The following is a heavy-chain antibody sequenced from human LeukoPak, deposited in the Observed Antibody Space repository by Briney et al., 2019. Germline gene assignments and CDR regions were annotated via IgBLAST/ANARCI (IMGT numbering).Heavy chain of an antibody. D-gene: IGHD6-19*01. Sequence: PSETLSLTCTVSGGSISSYYWSWIRPPPGKGQLWIGYMYNSGSANYNPSLKSRVTISVDTSKNQFSLKLSPVTAADTAVYYCAREGSSGPLDYWGQGTLVTVSS. CDR3: AREGSSGPLDY. J-gene: IGHJ4*02. V-gene: IGHV4-59*12. CDR2: MYNSGSA. CDR1: GGSISSYY.